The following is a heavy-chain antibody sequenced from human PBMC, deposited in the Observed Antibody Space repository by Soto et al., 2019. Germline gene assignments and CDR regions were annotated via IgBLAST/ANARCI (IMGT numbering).Heavy chain of an antibody. V-gene: IGHV3-48*02. Sequence: EVQLVESGGGLVQPGGSLRLSCAASGFTFRTYSMNWVRQAPGKGLEWVSYITSSSDTIYYGDSVQGRFTISRDNARNSLYLQVNSLRDEDTAVYYCARVPSSGSYRSYYYYAMDVWGQGTTVTVSS. CDR3: ARVPSSGSYRSYYYYAMDV. D-gene: IGHD1-26*01. CDR1: GFTFRTYS. CDR2: ITSSSDTI. J-gene: IGHJ6*02.